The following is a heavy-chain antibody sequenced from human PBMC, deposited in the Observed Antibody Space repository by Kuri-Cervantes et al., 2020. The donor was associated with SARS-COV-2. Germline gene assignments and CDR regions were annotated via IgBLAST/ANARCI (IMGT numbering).Heavy chain of an antibody. D-gene: IGHD1-26*01. J-gene: IGHJ3*02. CDR1: GGTFSSYA. CDR3: AREVLIGGSYPDAFDI. CDR2: IIPIFGTA. Sequence: SVKVSCKASGGTFSSYAISWVRQAPGQGLEWMGGIIPIFGTANYAQKFQGRVTITADESTSTAYMELSSLRSEDTAVYYCAREVLIGGSYPDAFDIWGQGTMVTVSS. V-gene: IGHV1-69*13.